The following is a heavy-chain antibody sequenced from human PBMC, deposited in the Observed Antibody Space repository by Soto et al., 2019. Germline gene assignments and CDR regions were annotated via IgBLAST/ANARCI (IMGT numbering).Heavy chain of an antibody. CDR3: AHKRDVSRAFKS. CDR2: IYWDDDQ. CDR1: GFPIRTTGLN. Sequence: SGPTLVKHKQILTLTCTLTGFPIRTTGLNVGRIRQHPGQALEWLALIYWDDDQRYNPSLKNRLTITKDTSRNQVVLTMTNTDPVDTATYYCAHKRDVSRAFKSWGQGTLVTVSS. J-gene: IGHJ5*02. V-gene: IGHV2-5*02.